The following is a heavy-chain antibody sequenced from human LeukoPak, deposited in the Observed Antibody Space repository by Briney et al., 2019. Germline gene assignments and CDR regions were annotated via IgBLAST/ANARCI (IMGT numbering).Heavy chain of an antibody. CDR1: GFTFSDYY. Sequence: GGSLRLSCAASGFTFSDYYMSWIRQAPGRGLEWVSYISWDSSYTSYADSVKGRFTVSRDNAQKSLYLQMDSLRAEDTAVYYCARSSGYFYNLDSWGQGTLVTVSS. J-gene: IGHJ4*02. CDR2: ISWDSSYT. CDR3: ARSSGYFYNLDS. V-gene: IGHV3-11*03. D-gene: IGHD3-22*01.